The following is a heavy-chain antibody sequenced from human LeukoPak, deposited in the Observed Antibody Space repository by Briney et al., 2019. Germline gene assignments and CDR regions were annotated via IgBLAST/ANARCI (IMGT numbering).Heavy chain of an antibody. Sequence: PSETLSLTCTVSGGSISSSSYYWGWIRQPPGKGLEWIGSIYYSGSTYYNPSLKSRVTISVDTSKNQFSLKLSSVTAADTAVYYCARDPGREIFWGQGTLVTVPS. CDR2: IYYSGST. J-gene: IGHJ4*02. D-gene: IGHD3-10*01. CDR3: ARDPGREIF. V-gene: IGHV4-39*07. CDR1: GGSISSSSYY.